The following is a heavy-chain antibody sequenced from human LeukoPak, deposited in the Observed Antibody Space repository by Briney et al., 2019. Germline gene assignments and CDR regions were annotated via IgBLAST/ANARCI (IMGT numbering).Heavy chain of an antibody. Sequence: GGSLRLSCAASGFTFNTYSMNWVRQAPGKGLEWVAVISHDGSNKYYADSVKGRFTISRDNSKNTLYLQMNSLRAEDTAVYYCARSAYYYDSRGYHNYYYYGMDVWGQGTTVTVSS. CDR2: ISHDGSNK. D-gene: IGHD3-22*01. V-gene: IGHV3-30*03. CDR1: GFTFNTYS. CDR3: ARSAYYYDSRGYHNYYYYGMDV. J-gene: IGHJ6*02.